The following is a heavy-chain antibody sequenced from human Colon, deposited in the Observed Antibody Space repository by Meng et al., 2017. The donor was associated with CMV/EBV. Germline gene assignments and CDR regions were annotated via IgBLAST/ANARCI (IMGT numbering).Heavy chain of an antibody. V-gene: IGHV3-21*01. Sequence: GESLKISCAASGFTFSSYTMNWVRQPPGKGLEWVSSISGGNTFIYYADSAKGRFTISRDNAKNSLYLLMNSLRAEDTAVYYCARDRGDPDAFDIWGQGTMVTVSS. CDR1: GFTFSSYT. J-gene: IGHJ3*02. CDR2: ISGGNTFI. CDR3: ARDRGDPDAFDI. D-gene: IGHD4-17*01.